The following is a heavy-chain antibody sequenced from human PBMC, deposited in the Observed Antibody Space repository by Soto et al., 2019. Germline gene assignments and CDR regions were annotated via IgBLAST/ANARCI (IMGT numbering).Heavy chain of an antibody. V-gene: IGHV1-2*04. CDR3: ARGATGYFREIFDY. Sequence: ASVKVSCKASGYTFTGYYMHWVRQAPGQGLEWMGWINPNSGGTNYAQKFQGWVTMTRDTSIGTAYMELSRLRSDDTAVYYCARGATGYFREIFDYWGQGTLVTVSS. D-gene: IGHD3-9*01. CDR1: GYTFTGYY. J-gene: IGHJ4*02. CDR2: INPNSGGT.